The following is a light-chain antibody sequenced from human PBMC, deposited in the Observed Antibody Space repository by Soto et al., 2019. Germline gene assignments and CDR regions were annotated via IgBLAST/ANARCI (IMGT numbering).Light chain of an antibody. Sequence: EIVLTQSPGTLSLSPVERATLSCRASQSVSNNYLAWYQQKPGQAPRLLIYGASNRATGIPAGFSGSGFGTDYTLTISSLQPDDFATYYCQHYNSYGTFGQGTKVDIK. CDR2: GAS. CDR1: QSVSNNY. V-gene: IGKV3-20*01. CDR3: QHYNSYGT. J-gene: IGKJ1*01.